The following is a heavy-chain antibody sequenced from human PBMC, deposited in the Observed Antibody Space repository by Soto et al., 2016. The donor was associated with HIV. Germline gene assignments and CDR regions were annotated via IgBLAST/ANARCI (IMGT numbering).Heavy chain of an antibody. V-gene: IGHV1-69*01. D-gene: IGHD3-10*01. CDR3: ARSNYYGSGSFPNWFDP. CDR1: GYTFTSYY. CDR2: IIPILNTA. J-gene: IGHJ5*02. Sequence: QVQLVQSGAEVKKPGASVKVSCKASGYTFTSYYIHWVRQAPGQGLEWMGGIIPILNTANYAQKFQGRVTITADESTTTAYMELNSLKSEDTAVYYCARSNYYGSGSFPNWFDPWGQGTLVTVSS.